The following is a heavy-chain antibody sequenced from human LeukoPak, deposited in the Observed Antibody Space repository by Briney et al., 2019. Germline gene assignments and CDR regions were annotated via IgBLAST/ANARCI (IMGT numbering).Heavy chain of an antibody. Sequence: PGGSLRLSCAASGFTFSSYELNWVRQAPGKGLEWVSYISSSGSTIYYADSVKGRFTISRDNAKNSLYLQMNSLRAEDTAVYYCAELGITMIGGVWGKGTTVTISP. CDR1: GFTFSSYE. V-gene: IGHV3-48*03. J-gene: IGHJ6*01. CDR2: ISSSGSTI. CDR3: AELGITMIGGV. D-gene: IGHD3-10*02.